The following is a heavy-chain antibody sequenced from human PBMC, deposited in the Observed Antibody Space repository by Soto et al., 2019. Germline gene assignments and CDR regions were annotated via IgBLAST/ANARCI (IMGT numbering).Heavy chain of an antibody. CDR2: ISAYNGNT. D-gene: IGHD3-22*01. J-gene: IGHJ4*02. CDR3: ARLYYYNSSGYPYEGVFDY. V-gene: IGHV1-18*01. Sequence: ASVKVSCKASGYTFTSFGISWVRQAPGQGLEWMGWISAYNGNTNYAQKLQGRVTMTTDTSTSTAYMELRSLRSDDTAVYYCARLYYYNSSGYPYEGVFDYWGQGTLVTVSS. CDR1: GYTFTSFG.